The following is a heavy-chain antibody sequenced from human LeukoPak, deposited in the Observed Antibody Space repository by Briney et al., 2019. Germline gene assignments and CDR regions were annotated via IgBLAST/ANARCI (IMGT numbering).Heavy chain of an antibody. J-gene: IGHJ4*02. V-gene: IGHV3-74*01. Sequence: GESLRLSCAASEFTFSAYWMHWVRQVPGKGLVWVSRINGDGSSTGYADSVKGRFTISRDNARNTLYLQMNSLRAEDTAVYYCARDLELTYYDSSGYDYWGQGTPVTVSS. CDR1: EFTFSAYW. CDR2: INGDGSST. D-gene: IGHD3-22*01. CDR3: ARDLELTYYDSSGYDY.